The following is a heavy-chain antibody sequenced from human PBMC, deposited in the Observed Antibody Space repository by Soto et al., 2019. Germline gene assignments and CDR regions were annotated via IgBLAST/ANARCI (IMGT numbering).Heavy chain of an antibody. CDR2: IYHSGST. D-gene: IGHD6-19*01. V-gene: IGHV4-4*02. Sequence: PSETLSLTCAVSGGSISSSNWWSWVRQPPGKGLEWIGEIYHSGSTNYNPSLKSRVTISVDKSKNQFSLKLSSVTAADTAVYYWARVGSSGTPNWFDPWGQGTLVTVSS. CDR1: GGSISSSNW. J-gene: IGHJ5*02. CDR3: ARVGSSGTPNWFDP.